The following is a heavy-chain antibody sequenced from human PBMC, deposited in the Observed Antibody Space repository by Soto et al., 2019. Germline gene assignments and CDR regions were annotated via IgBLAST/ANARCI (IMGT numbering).Heavy chain of an antibody. Sequence: LSLTCSVSSGSISSFTYYWGWIRQPPGKGLEWIGTVYYNENTYYNPSLKSRVTITVDTAKNQFSLNLRSVTAADTAMYFCARRERYYGSPGWFDPWGPGTLVTVSS. CDR1: SGSISSFTYY. V-gene: IGHV4-39*01. CDR2: VYYNENT. CDR3: ARRERYYGSPGWFDP. D-gene: IGHD3-10*01. J-gene: IGHJ5*02.